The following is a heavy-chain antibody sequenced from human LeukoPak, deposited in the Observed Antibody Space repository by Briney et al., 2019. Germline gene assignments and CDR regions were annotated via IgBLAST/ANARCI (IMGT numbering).Heavy chain of an antibody. CDR3: GAYMIGFGVDS. CDR1: GLIFSNTW. J-gene: IGHJ4*02. Sequence: GGSLRLSCEASGLIFSNTWMTWVRRAPGKGLEWVGRIFRNTDTMQTEYATPVKGRFSISRDDSKNTLYLQMNSLTAEDTAMYYCGAYMIGFGVDSWGQGTPVTVSS. D-gene: IGHD3-16*01. CDR2: IFRNTDTMQT. V-gene: IGHV3-15*01.